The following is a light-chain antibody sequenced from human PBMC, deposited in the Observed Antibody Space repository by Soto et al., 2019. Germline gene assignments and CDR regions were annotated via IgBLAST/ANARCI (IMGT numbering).Light chain of an antibody. CDR3: QQYGSSIQT. V-gene: IGKV3-11*01. Sequence: ETVFTQSPATLSLSPGERATLSCRASQSVSSYLAWYQQKPGQAPRLLIYDASNRETGIPARFSGSRSGTEFTLTISRLEPEDFEVYYCQQYGSSIQTFGQGTKVDIK. J-gene: IGKJ1*01. CDR2: DAS. CDR1: QSVSSY.